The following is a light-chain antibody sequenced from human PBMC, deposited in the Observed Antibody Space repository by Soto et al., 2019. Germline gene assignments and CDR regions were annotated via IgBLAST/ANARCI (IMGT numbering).Light chain of an antibody. V-gene: IGLV2-8*01. CDR3: SSYAGGNNLV. J-gene: IGLJ2*01. CDR1: SSDVGGYNF. CDR2: EVS. Sequence: QSALTQPPSASGSPGQSVTISCTGTSSDVGGYNFVSWYQQHPGKAPKLMIYEVSKRPSGVPDRFSGSKSGNTASLTVSGPQAEDEADYYCSSYAGGNNLVFGGGTKLTVL.